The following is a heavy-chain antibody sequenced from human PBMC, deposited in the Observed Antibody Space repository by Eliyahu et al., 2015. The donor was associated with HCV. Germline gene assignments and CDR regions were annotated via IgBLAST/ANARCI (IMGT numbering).Heavy chain of an antibody. D-gene: IGHD1-1*01. CDR1: GFXFXXSA. CDR2: ISYDGSNK. J-gene: IGHJ6*02. Sequence: QVQLVESGGGVVQPGGSLRLSCAAXGFXFXXSAMHWVRQAPGKGLEWVXVISYDGSNKFYADSVKGRLTISRDNSKSTVYLQMNSLRTEDTAMFYCARDRGAGAWNYYYGMDVWGQGTTVTVSS. CDR3: ARDRGAGAWNYYYGMDV. V-gene: IGHV3-30*01.